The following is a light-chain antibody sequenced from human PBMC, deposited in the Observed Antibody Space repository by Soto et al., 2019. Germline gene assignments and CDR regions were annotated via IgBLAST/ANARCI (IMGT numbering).Light chain of an antibody. Sequence: DIEMTQSPSSLSASPGDRVTVTCRASQGINNSLAWYQQKPGQAPRLLIYGASTMPTGVPVRFSGSGSGTEFTLTISSLQPEDFATYYCQHCHSRPRTFGEGTKVEIK. CDR3: QHCHSRPRT. V-gene: IGKV1-27*01. CDR2: GAS. J-gene: IGKJ1*01. CDR1: QGINNS.